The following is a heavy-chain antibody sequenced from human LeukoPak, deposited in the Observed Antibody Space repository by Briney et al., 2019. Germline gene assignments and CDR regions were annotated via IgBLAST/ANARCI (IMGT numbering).Heavy chain of an antibody. Sequence: GGSLRLSCAASGFTFSRYSMNWVRQAPGKGLEWVSSISSSSSYIYYADSAKGRFTISRDNAKNSLYLQMNSRRAEDTAVYFCARVAPVMVVGAFDIWGQGTMVTVS. CDR3: ARVAPVMVVGAFDI. V-gene: IGHV3-21*01. D-gene: IGHD3-10*01. CDR2: ISSSSSYI. CDR1: GFTFSRYS. J-gene: IGHJ3*02.